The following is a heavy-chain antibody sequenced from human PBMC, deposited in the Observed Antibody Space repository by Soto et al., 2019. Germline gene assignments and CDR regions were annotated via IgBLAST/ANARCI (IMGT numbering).Heavy chain of an antibody. CDR1: GFTFSSYA. Sequence: GVSLRLSCAASGFTFSSYAMHWVRQAPGKGLEYVSAISSNGGSTYYANSVKGRFTISRDNSKNTLYLQMGSLRAEDMAVYYCARDYGSGSYYPAFGYYYYMDVWGKGTTVTVSS. D-gene: IGHD3-10*01. J-gene: IGHJ6*03. CDR2: ISSNGGST. CDR3: ARDYGSGSYYPAFGYYYYMDV. V-gene: IGHV3-64*01.